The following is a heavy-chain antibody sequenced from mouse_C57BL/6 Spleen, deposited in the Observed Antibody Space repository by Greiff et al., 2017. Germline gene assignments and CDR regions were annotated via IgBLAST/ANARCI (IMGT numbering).Heavy chain of an antibody. V-gene: IGHV1-61*01. CDR1: GYTFTSYW. CDR3: ARSGSSYPFYFDY. CDR2: IYPSDSET. D-gene: IGHD1-1*01. Sequence: QVQLQQPGAELVRPGSSVKLSCKASGYTFTSYWMDWVKQRPGQGLEWIGNIYPSDSETHYNQKFKDKATLTVDKSSSTAYMQLSSLTSEDSAVYYCARSGSSYPFYFDYWCQGTTLTVSS. J-gene: IGHJ2*01.